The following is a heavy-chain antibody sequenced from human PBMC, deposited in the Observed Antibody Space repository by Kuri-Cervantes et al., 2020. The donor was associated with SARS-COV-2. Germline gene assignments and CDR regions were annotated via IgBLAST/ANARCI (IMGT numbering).Heavy chain of an antibody. CDR2: ISSSSSYI. V-gene: IGHV3-21*01. CDR1: GFTFSSYS. CDR3: ARQSRGATATVTTDYYYYGMDV. J-gene: IGHJ6*02. Sequence: GGSLRLSCAASGFTFSSYSMNWVRQAPGKGLEWVSSISSSSSYIYYADSVKGRFTISRDNAKNSLYLQMNSLRAEDTAVYYCARQSRGATATVTTDYYYYGMDVWGQGTTVTVSS. D-gene: IGHD4-17*01.